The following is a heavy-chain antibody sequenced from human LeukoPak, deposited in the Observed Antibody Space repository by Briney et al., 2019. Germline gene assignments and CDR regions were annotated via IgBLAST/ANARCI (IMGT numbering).Heavy chain of an antibody. J-gene: IGHJ4*02. CDR2: INAGNGNT. CDR3: ARRRSPSSWYDIDY. Sequence: ASVKVSCKASGYTFTGYYMHWVRQAPGQGLEWMGWINAGNGNTKYSQKFQGRVTITRDTSASTAYMELSSLRSEDTAVYYCARRRSPSSWYDIDYWGQGTLVTVSS. D-gene: IGHD6-13*01. CDR1: GYTFTGYY. V-gene: IGHV1-3*01.